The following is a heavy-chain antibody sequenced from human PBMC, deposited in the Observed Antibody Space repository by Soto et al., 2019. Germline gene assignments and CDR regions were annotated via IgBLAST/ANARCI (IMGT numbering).Heavy chain of an antibody. V-gene: IGHV1-69*06. CDR1: GGTFGTYA. Sequence: VQLVQSGAEVKKPGSSVKVSCEVSGGTFGTYAFTWVRQAPGQGLEWMGGITPIFGSPYYAQKFHDRVTITADKSTTTIYMELSALGSEDTAVYFCVRDRRDWEPPGWFDPWGQGTLVTVSS. CDR2: ITPIFGSP. CDR3: VRDRRDWEPPGWFDP. J-gene: IGHJ5*02. D-gene: IGHD1-1*01.